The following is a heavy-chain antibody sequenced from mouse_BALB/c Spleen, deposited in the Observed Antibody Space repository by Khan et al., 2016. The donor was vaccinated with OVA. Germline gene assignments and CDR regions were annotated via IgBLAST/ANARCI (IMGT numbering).Heavy chain of an antibody. V-gene: IGHV2-6-1*01. Sequence: QVQLKQSGPGLAAPSQSLSITFTTSGFSLTNYGVHWVRPPPGKGLEWMVVIWSDGSTDYNSVLKSRLTITKDNSQSQVFLKMNSLQTDDTAIYFCARQPYYHYNIMDYWGQGTPVTVSS. D-gene: IGHD2-10*01. CDR2: IWSDGST. CDR1: GFSLTNYG. J-gene: IGHJ4*01. CDR3: ARQPYYHYNIMDY.